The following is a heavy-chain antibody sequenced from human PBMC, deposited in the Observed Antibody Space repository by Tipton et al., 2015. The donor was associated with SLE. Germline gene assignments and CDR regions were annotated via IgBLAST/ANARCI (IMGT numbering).Heavy chain of an antibody. Sequence: TLSLTCTVSGGSITTVGYYWSWNRQHPGKGLEWIGYIYDSKSTYYNESLQSRVTISIDTSKNHFSLKLYSVTAADTAVYYCAREDSSSWFYTRFDPWGQGTLVTVSS. V-gene: IGHV4-31*03. CDR3: AREDSSSWFYTRFDP. D-gene: IGHD2-2*02. J-gene: IGHJ5*02. CDR2: IYDSKST. CDR1: GGSITTVGYY.